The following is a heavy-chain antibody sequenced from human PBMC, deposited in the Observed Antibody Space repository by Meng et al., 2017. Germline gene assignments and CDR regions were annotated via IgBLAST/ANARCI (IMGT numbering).Heavy chain of an antibody. CDR1: GGSVSSGSYY. CDR3: ARVGAITMVRGVNNWFDP. Sequence: HLKGSGPGGVGLSGTSPLPVTVSGGSVSSGSYYWSWIRQPPGKGLEWIGYIYYSGSTNYNPSLKSRATISVDTSKNQFSLKLSSVTAADTAVYYCARVGAITMVRGVNNWFDPWGQGTLVTVSS. V-gene: IGHV4-61*01. J-gene: IGHJ5*02. CDR2: IYYSGST. D-gene: IGHD3-10*01.